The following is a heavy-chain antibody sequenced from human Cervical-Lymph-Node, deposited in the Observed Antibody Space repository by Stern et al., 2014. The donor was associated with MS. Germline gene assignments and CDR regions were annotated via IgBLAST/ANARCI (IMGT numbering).Heavy chain of an antibody. CDR1: GFTFSGST. CDR2: MRSKAMSDAT. Sequence: EVQLVESGGGLVQPGGSLKLSCAASGFTFSGSTIHWVRQASGKGLEWVGRMRSKAMSDATSYAASVRGRFTISRDDSKNTAYLQLNSLKTEDTAMTRLSYSGYDPDDNWGQGTLVTVSS. D-gene: IGHD5-12*01. V-gene: IGHV3-73*01. J-gene: IGHJ4*02. CDR3: SYSGYDPDDN.